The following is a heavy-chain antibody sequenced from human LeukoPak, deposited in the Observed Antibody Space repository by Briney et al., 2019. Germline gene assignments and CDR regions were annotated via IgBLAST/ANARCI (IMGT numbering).Heavy chain of an antibody. CDR3: ARGAEEQWLVKIFQYFDL. CDR1: GFTFSNYA. CDR2: INGRGDST. V-gene: IGHV3-23*01. Sequence: GGSLRLSCTTSGFTFSNYAMSWVRQAPGKGLEWVSGINGRGDSTVYADAVKGRFTISRDNSKNTLYLQMNSLRAEDTAVYYCARGAEEQWLVKIFQYFDLWGRGTLVTVSS. D-gene: IGHD6-19*01. J-gene: IGHJ2*01.